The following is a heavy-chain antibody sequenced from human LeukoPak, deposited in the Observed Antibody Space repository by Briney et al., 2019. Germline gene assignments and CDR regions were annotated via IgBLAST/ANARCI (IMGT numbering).Heavy chain of an antibody. D-gene: IGHD6-13*01. Sequence: ASVKVSCKASGYTFTGDYMHWVRQAPGQGLEWMGWINPNSGGTNYAQKFQGRVTMTRDTSISTAYMELSRLRSDDTAVYYCARGGGIAAAGSDYWGQGTLVTVSS. CDR2: INPNSGGT. CDR3: ARGGGIAAAGSDY. V-gene: IGHV1-2*02. CDR1: GYTFTGDY. J-gene: IGHJ4*02.